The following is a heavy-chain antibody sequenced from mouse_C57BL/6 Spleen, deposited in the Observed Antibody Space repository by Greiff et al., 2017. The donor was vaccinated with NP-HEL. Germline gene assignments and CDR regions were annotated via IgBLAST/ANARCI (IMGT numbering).Heavy chain of an antibody. Sequence: VMLVESGPELVKPGASVKISCKASGYAFSSSWMNWVKQRPGKGLEWIGRIYPGAGDTNYNGKFKGKATLTADKSYSTAYMQLRSLTSEDSAVYFCARYYGSSLPAFDYWGQGTTLTVSS. V-gene: IGHV1-82*01. CDR2: IYPGAGDT. CDR3: ARYYGSSLPAFDY. CDR1: GYAFSSSW. D-gene: IGHD1-1*01. J-gene: IGHJ2*01.